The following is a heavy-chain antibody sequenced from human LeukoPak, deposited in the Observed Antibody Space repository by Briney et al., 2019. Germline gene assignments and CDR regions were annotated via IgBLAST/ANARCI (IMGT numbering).Heavy chain of an antibody. D-gene: IGHD1-26*01. V-gene: IGHV1-69*10. Sequence: ASVKVSCKASGGTFISSAISWVRQAPGQGLEWMGGIIPLFGIANYAQKFRGRVTITADKSTSTAYMELSSLRSEDTAVYYCARVEGLGATTVGFDYWGQGTLVTVSS. J-gene: IGHJ4*02. CDR3: ARVEGLGATTVGFDY. CDR1: GGTFISSA. CDR2: IIPLFGIA.